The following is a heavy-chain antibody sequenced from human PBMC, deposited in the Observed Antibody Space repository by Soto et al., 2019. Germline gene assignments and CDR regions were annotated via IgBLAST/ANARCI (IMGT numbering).Heavy chain of an antibody. V-gene: IGHV1-8*01. D-gene: IGHD2-15*01. Sequence: QVQLMQSGAEVKKPGASVKVSCKASGYTFTSYDINWVRQAAGQGLEWIGWMNPNSGKAVYAQKFQGRVTMAGNTSISTAYMELSSLRSDDTAVYFCARGLVVVSATYWYFDLWGRGTLVTVSS. CDR3: ARGLVVVSATYWYFDL. J-gene: IGHJ2*01. CDR2: MNPNSGKA. CDR1: GYTFTSYD.